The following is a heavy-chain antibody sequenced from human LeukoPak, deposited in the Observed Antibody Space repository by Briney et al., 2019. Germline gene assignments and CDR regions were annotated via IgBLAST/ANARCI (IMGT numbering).Heavy chain of an antibody. V-gene: IGHV1-69*05. J-gene: IGHJ5*02. D-gene: IGHD3-10*01. CDR2: VIPIFCTA. CDR1: TFSSYA. Sequence: TFSSYAIXWVRRAPGQGVEWMGGVIPIFCTANYAQTFQGRVTITTDASTTTAYMELSSLRSEDTAVYYCARAPKFRGVIIQAEFDPWGQGTLVTVSS. CDR3: ARAPKFRGVIIQAEFDP.